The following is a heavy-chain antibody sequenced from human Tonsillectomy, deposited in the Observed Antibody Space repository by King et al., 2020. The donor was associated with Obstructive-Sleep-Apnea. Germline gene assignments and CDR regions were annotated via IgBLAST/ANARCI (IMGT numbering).Heavy chain of an antibody. CDR1: GFTFGSYS. J-gene: IGHJ4*02. V-gene: IGHV3-64*01. Sequence: VQLVESGGDLVQPGGSLRLSCAASGFTFGSYSMHWVRQAPGKGLEYVSAINNNGGSTYYANSVRGRFTISRDNSKNTLYLQMDSLRAEDMAVYYCARYGPPYDYWGQGTLVTVSS. CDR3: ARYGPPYDY. CDR2: INNNGGST. D-gene: IGHD1-14*01.